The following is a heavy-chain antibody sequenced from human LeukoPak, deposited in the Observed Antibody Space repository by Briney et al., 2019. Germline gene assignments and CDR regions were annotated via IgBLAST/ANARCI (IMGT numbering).Heavy chain of an antibody. CDR3: ATAAAGEDAFDI. Sequence: ASVKVSCKVSGYTLTELSIHWVRQAPGKGLEWMGGFDPEDGETIYAQKFQGRVTMTEDTSTDTAYMELSSLRSEDTAVYYCATAAAGEDAFDIWGQGTMVTVSS. D-gene: IGHD6-13*01. J-gene: IGHJ3*02. CDR2: FDPEDGET. CDR1: GYTLTELS. V-gene: IGHV1-24*01.